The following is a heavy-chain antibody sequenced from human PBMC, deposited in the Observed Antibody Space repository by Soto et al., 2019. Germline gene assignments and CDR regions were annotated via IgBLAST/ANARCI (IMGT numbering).Heavy chain of an antibody. V-gene: IGHV4-61*01. Sequence: SETLSLTCTVSGASVTSDTSYWSWIRQPPGKGLEWIGYISFSGSTTYSPSLEGRVTISVDTSKNQFSLRLYSVTAADTALYYCVKGGSHWFDPWGQGALVTVSS. D-gene: IGHD3-10*01. CDR2: ISFSGST. CDR1: GASVTSDTSY. J-gene: IGHJ5*02. CDR3: VKGGSHWFDP.